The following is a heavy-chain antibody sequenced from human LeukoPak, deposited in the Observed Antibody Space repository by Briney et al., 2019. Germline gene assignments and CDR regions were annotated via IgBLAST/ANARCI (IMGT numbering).Heavy chain of an antibody. CDR3: ARGAMPLYFDY. V-gene: IGHV4-59*01. J-gene: IGHJ4*02. Sequence: SETLSLTCTVSGGSISSYYWSWIRQPPGKGLEWIGYIYYSGSTNYNPSLKSRVTISVDTSKNQFSLKLSSVTAADTAVYYCARGAMPLYFDYWGQGTLVTVSS. CDR2: IYYSGST. D-gene: IGHD2-2*01. CDR1: GGSISSYY.